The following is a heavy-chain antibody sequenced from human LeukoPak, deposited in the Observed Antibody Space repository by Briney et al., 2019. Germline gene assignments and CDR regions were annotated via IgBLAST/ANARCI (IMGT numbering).Heavy chain of an antibody. CDR1: GYTFSDYH. CDR2: MNPNSGNT. CDR3: ARGPLLRYFDWSPGAFDI. V-gene: IGHV1-8*02. D-gene: IGHD3-9*01. J-gene: IGHJ3*02. Sequence: ASVKVSCKASGYTFSDYHINWVRQATGQGLEWMGWMNPNSGNTGYAQKFQGRVTMTRNTSISTAYMELSSLRSEDTAVYYCARGPLLRYFDWSPGAFDIWGQGTMVTVSS.